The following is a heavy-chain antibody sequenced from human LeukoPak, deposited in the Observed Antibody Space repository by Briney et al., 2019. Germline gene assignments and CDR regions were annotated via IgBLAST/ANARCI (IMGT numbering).Heavy chain of an antibody. CDR1: GFTFSSYS. J-gene: IGHJ4*02. V-gene: IGHV3-21*01. CDR3: ARKYCSGGSCYPFDY. D-gene: IGHD2-15*01. Sequence: PGGSLRLSCAASGFTFSSYSMNWVRQAPGKGLEWVSSISSSSSYIYYADSVKGRFTISRDNAKNSLYLQMNSLRAEDMAVYYCARKYCSGGSCYPFDYWGQGTLVTVSS. CDR2: ISSSSSYI.